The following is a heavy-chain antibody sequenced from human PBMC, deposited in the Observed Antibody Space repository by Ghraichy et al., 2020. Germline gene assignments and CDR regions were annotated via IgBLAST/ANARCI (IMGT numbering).Heavy chain of an antibody. CDR3: ARGLPNPYYFDY. CDR2: ISSSRSSI. V-gene: IGHV3-48*02. Sequence: GGSLRLSCAASGFTFSSYSMNWVRQSPGKGLEWVSYISSSRSSIYYADSVKGRFTISRDNAQNSLYLQMNSLRDEDTAVYYCARGLPNPYYFDYWGQETLVTVSS. CDR1: GFTFSSYS. J-gene: IGHJ4*02.